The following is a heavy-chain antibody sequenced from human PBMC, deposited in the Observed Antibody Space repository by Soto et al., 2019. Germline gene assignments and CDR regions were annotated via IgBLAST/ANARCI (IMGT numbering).Heavy chain of an antibody. CDR1: GGSINTFY. V-gene: IGHV4-4*07. Sequence: QVRLQESGPGLLKPSETLSLTCTVSGGSINTFYCSWVRQPAGKGLEWIGRIFSSGSTSFNPSLESRVAMSVDPSKNPFSLNLSSVTAADMAVYYCAREGSYSAYNFAHGIQLWSFDFWGQGALVTVSS. D-gene: IGHD5-12*01. CDR2: IFSSGST. J-gene: IGHJ4*02. CDR3: AREGSYSAYNFAHGIQLWSFDF.